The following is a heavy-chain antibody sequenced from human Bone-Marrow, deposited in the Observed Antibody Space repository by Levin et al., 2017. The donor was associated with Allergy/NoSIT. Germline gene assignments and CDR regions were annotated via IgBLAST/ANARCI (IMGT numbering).Heavy chain of an antibody. CDR2: IKQDGSEK. V-gene: IGHV3-7*01. CDR1: GFTFSSYW. D-gene: IGHD3-22*01. Sequence: GGSLRLSCAASGFTFSSYWMSWVRQAPGKGLEWVANIKQDGSEKYYVDSVKGRFTISRDNAKNSLYLQMNSLRAEDTAVYYCARVLPLYYYDSSGYFYWGQGTLVTVSS. CDR3: ARVLPLYYYDSSGYFY. J-gene: IGHJ4*02.